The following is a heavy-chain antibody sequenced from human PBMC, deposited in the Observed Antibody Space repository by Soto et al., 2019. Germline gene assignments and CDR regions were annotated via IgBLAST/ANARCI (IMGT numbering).Heavy chain of an antibody. CDR1: GGSVSSGSYY. J-gene: IGHJ4*01. CDR3: ARVAPSGEYSSSYYFDY. V-gene: IGHV4-61*01. CDR2: IYYSGST. Sequence: SETLSLTCTVSGGSVSSGSYYWSWIRQPPGKGLEWIGYIYYSGSTNYNPSLKGRVTISVDTSKNQFSLKLSSVTAADTAVYYCARVAPSGEYSSSYYFDYWGQGTLVTVSS. D-gene: IGHD1-26*01.